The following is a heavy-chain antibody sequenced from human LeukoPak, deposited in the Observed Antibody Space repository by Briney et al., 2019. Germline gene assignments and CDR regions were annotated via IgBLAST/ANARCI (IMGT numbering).Heavy chain of an antibody. CDR1: GFTFGNAW. CDR3: TTWGSYGDYRLGLDS. CDR2: IKDKTDGGTR. D-gene: IGHD4-17*01. V-gene: IGHV3-15*01. J-gene: IGHJ4*02. Sequence: GGSLRLSCAASGFTFGNAWMSWVRQAPGKGLKWIGRIKDKTDGGTRDYGAPVKGRFTISRDDSKNTLYLQMNSLKTEDTAVYYCTTWGSYGDYRLGLDSWGQGTLVTVSS.